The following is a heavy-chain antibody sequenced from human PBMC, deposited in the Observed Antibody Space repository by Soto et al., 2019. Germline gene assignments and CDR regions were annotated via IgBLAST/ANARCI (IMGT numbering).Heavy chain of an antibody. CDR3: ARDWPIHCSGGSCSSRGMDV. J-gene: IGHJ6*02. V-gene: IGHV3-11*04. CDR1: EFTFSDYY. CDR2: LSSSGNTI. Sequence: GGSLRLSCAASEFTFSDYYVSWIRQAPGKGLEGVSYLSSSGNTIYYADSVKGRFTISRDNSKNTLYLQMNSLRAEDTAVYYCARDWPIHCSGGSCSSRGMDVWGQGTTVTVSS. D-gene: IGHD2-15*01.